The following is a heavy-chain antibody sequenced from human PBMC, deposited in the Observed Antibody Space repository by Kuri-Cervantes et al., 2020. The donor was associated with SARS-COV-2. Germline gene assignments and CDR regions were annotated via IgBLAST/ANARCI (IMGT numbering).Heavy chain of an antibody. CDR2: INPNTGDT. D-gene: IGHD6-13*01. CDR1: GYTFTDYY. Sequence: ASVKVSCKASGYTFTDYYMYWVRQAPGQGLEWMGWINPNTGDTNYAQRFQGRVTMTRDTSISTAYMELSRLRSDDTAVYYCARAGYSSSWAPGAFDYWGQGTLVTVSS. V-gene: IGHV1-2*02. J-gene: IGHJ4*02. CDR3: ARAGYSSSWAPGAFDY.